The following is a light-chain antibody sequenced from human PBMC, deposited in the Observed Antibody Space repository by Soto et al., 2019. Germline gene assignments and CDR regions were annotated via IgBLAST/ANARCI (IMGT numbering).Light chain of an antibody. Sequence: QAVVTQPASVSGSPGQSIAISCTGTSSDVGSYNLVSWYQQLPGKAPKLMIYEDTKRPSGVSDRFSGSKSGNTASLTISGLQAEDEADYYCCSYAGSSTYVVFGGGTKLTVL. CDR1: SSDVGSYNL. J-gene: IGLJ2*01. CDR2: EDT. CDR3: CSYAGSSTYVV. V-gene: IGLV2-23*01.